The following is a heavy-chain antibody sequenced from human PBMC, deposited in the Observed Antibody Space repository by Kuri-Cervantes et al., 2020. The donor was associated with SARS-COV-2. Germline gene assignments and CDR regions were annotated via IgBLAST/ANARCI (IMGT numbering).Heavy chain of an antibody. J-gene: IGHJ4*02. V-gene: IGHV3-21*01. CDR1: GFTFSSYS. CDR2: ISSSSSYI. CDR3: AGVAYDFWSGYPDYFDY. D-gene: IGHD3-3*01. Sequence: GESLKISCAASGFTFSSYSMNWVRQAPGKGLEWVSSISSSSSYIYYADSVKGRFTISRDNAKNSLYLQMNSLRAEDTAVYYCAGVAYDFWSGYPDYFDYWGQGTLVTVSS.